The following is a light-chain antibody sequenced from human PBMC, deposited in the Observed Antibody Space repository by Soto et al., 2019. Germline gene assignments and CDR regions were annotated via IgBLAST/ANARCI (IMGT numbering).Light chain of an antibody. CDR2: GAS. V-gene: IGKV3D-15*01. J-gene: IGKJ1*01. CDR1: QSVSSS. Sequence: EIVMTQSPATLSVSPGERATLSCRASQSVSSSLAWYQQTPGQAPRLLIYGASTRATGIPARFSGSGSGTEFTLTISSLQSEDFAVYYCQQYNNWLRTFGQGTKVDIK. CDR3: QQYNNWLRT.